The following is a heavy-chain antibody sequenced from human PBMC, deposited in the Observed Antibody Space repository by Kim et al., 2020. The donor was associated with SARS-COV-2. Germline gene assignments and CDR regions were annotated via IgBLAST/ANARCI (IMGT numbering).Heavy chain of an antibody. V-gene: IGHV3-43*02. CDR1: GFTFDNFA. CDR2: ISGDGGIT. Sequence: GGSLRLSCAASGFTFDNFAMHWVRQTPGKGLEWVSLISGDGGITYYADSVEGRFTISRDNSKNSLYLQMKSLRTEDTAFYYCAKDIGKREWEYFQHWGQGTLVIVSS. J-gene: IGHJ1*01. CDR3: AKDIGKREWEYFQH. D-gene: IGHD3-3*01.